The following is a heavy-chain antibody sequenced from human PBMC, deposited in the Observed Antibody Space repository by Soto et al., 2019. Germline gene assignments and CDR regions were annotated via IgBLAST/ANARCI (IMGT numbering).Heavy chain of an antibody. CDR2: ISGSGGST. D-gene: IGHD3-22*01. Sequence: PGGSLRLSCAASGFTFSSYAMSWVRQAPGKGPEWVSAISGSGGSTYYADSVKGRFTISRDNSKNTLYLQMNSLRAEDTAVYYCAKDVYYYDSSGYPDYYYYGMDVWGQGTTVTVSS. V-gene: IGHV3-23*01. CDR1: GFTFSSYA. J-gene: IGHJ6*02. CDR3: AKDVYYYDSSGYPDYYYYGMDV.